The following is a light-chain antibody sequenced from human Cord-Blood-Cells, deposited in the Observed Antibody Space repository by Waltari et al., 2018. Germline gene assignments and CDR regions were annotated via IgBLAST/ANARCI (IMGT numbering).Light chain of an antibody. J-gene: IGLJ1*01. CDR3: SSYTSSSTYV. Sequence: QPALTQPASVSGSPGQSITISCTGTSSDVGGYNYVSWYQQPPGKAPKLMIYEVSNRPSGVSNRFSGSKSGNTASLTISGLQAEDEADYYCSSYTSSSTYVFGTGTKVTVL. CDR2: EVS. V-gene: IGLV2-14*01. CDR1: SSDVGGYNY.